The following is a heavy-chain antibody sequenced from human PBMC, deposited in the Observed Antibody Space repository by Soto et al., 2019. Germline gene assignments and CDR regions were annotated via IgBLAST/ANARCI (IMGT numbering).Heavy chain of an antibody. D-gene: IGHD3-10*01. V-gene: IGHV1-46*01. CDR1: GYTFTSYN. CDR3: AIAAGRFGELCWFDT. J-gene: IGHJ5*02. Sequence: QVQLVQSGAEVKKPGASVKVSCKASGYTFTSYNIHWVRQAPGQGLGWVGMINPRGFFTTYAQKFRGRVTMTGDTSISVLYMQVTNLRSDNTDMYYCAIAAGRFGELCWFDTWGQGTLVFVSS. CDR2: INPRGFFT.